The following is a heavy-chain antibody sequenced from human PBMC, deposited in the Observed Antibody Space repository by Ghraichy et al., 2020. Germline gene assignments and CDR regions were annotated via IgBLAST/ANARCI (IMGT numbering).Heavy chain of an antibody. Sequence: GGSLRLSCAASGFTFSSYAMSWVRQAPGKGLEWVSAISGSGGSTYYVDSVKGRFTISGDNSKNTLYLQMNSLRAEDTAVYYCAKEGNYGSGSYVDRGIDYWGQGTLVTVSS. CDR2: ISGSGGST. V-gene: IGHV3-23*01. CDR1: GFTFSSYA. D-gene: IGHD3-10*01. CDR3: AKEGNYGSGSYVDRGIDY. J-gene: IGHJ4*02.